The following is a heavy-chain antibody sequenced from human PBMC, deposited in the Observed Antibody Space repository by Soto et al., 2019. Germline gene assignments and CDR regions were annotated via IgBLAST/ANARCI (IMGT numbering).Heavy chain of an antibody. CDR2: IIPILGIA. CDR1: GYTFTSYY. V-gene: IGHV1-8*02. Sequence: GASVKVSCKASGYTFTSYYMHWVRQAPGQGLEWMGRIIPILGIAKYAQKFQGRVTMTRNTSISTAYMELSSLRSEDTAVYYCARTLYGDNVDYWGQGTLVTSPQ. J-gene: IGHJ4*02. CDR3: ARTLYGDNVDY. D-gene: IGHD4-17*01.